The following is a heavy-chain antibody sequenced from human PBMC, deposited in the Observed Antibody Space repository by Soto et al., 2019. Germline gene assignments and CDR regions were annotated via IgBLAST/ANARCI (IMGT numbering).Heavy chain of an antibody. CDR1: GYTFTDYG. CDR2: INTYNGVT. CDR3: ARDRYNRGSFDY. Sequence: QVQLVQSGAEVKKPGASVKVSCKASGYTFTDYGITWVRQAPGQGLQGMGWINTYNGVTNNAHSFQGRVSMTTDTSTSTAYLKLSSLRSYDTAVYYCARDRYNRGSFDYWGQGSLVTVSS. D-gene: IGHD1-1*01. J-gene: IGHJ4*02. V-gene: IGHV1-18*01.